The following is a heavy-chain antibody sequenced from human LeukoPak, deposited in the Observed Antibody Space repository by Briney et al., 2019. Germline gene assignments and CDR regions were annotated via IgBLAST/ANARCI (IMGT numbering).Heavy chain of an antibody. CDR3: ARRILYSGSYLFDY. CDR2: IYPGDSDT. J-gene: IGHJ4*02. Sequence: GESLKISCKGSGYSFTTYWIGWVRQMPGKGLGWMGIIYPGDSDTRYSPSFQGQVTISADKSISTAYLQWSSLKASDTAIYYCARRILYSGSYLFDYWGQGTLVTVSS. V-gene: IGHV5-51*01. CDR1: GYSFTTYW. D-gene: IGHD1-26*01.